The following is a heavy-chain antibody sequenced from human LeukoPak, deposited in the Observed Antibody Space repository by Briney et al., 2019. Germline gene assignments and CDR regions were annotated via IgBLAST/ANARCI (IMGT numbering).Heavy chain of an antibody. CDR1: GFTFSSYA. CDR3: AKDNGGMVRGPAGRYYYYYYGMDV. V-gene: IGHV3-23*01. J-gene: IGHJ6*02. Sequence: QAGGSLRLSCAASGFTFSSYAMSWVRQAPGKGLEWVSAISGSGGSTYYADSVKGRFTISRDNSKNTLYLLMNSLRAEDTAVYYCAKDNGGMVRGPAGRYYYYYYGMDVWGQGTTVTVSS. CDR2: ISGSGGST. D-gene: IGHD3-10*01.